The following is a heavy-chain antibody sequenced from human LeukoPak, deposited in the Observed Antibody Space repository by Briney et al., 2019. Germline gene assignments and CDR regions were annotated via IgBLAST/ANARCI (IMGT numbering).Heavy chain of an antibody. V-gene: IGHV4-4*02. Sequence: SETLSLTCTVSDGFITHDYWWNWVRQPPGKGLEWIGEIFHEGSTNYSPSLKGRVTLSVDTSKNEFSLTLNSVTAADTAIYYCVARDPYVTGDFDPWGQGTLVTVSP. CDR1: DGFITHDYW. CDR3: VARDPYVTGDFDP. CDR2: IFHEGST. D-gene: IGHD3-16*01. J-gene: IGHJ5*02.